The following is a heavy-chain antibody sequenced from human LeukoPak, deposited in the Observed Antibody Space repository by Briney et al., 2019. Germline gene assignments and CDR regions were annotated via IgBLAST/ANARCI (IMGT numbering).Heavy chain of an antibody. CDR2: INNFGGST. D-gene: IGHD4-4*01. J-gene: IGHJ5*02. CDR3: AKGPHDYSNYNWFDP. V-gene: IGHV3-23*01. Sequence: GGSLRLSCAASGFTFNSYSMGWVRQAPGKGLEWVSVINNFGGSTFYADSVKGRFTISRDNSKNTLYLQMNSLRAEDTAVYYCAKGPHDYSNYNWFDPWGQGTLVTVSS. CDR1: GFTFNSYS.